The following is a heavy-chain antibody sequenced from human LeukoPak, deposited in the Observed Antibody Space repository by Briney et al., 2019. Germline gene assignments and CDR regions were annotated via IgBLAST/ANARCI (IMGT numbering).Heavy chain of an antibody. CDR2: ISSTGNTI. CDR3: ARELGYYGSGSYSPSYYYYGMDV. CDR1: GFTFSAYT. Sequence: PGGSLRLSCAASGFTFSAYTMNWVRQAPGKGLEWVSYISSTGNTIYYADSVRGRFTISRDSAKNSLSLQMDSLTDEDTAVYYCARELGYYGSGSYSPSYYYYGMDVWGQGTTVTVSS. J-gene: IGHJ6*02. V-gene: IGHV3-48*02. D-gene: IGHD3-10*01.